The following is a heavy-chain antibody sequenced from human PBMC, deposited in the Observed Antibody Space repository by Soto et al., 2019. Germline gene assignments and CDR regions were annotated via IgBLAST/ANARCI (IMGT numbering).Heavy chain of an antibody. Sequence: GGSLGLSYSASGCTFSSYAMHWVREAPGKGLEWVAVISYDGSNKYYADSVKGLFTISRDNSKNTLYPQMNSLRAEDTAVYYCARDPSSSRLGEAFDYWGQGTLGTVSS. V-gene: IGHV3-30-3*01. D-gene: IGHD2-2*01. CDR3: ARDPSSSRLGEAFDY. CDR1: GCTFSSYA. J-gene: IGHJ4*02. CDR2: ISYDGSNK.